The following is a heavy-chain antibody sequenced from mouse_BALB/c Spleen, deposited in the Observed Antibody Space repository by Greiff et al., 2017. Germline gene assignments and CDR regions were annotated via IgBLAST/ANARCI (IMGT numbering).Heavy chain of an antibody. J-gene: IGHJ3*01. Sequence: EVQLVESGPELVKPGASVKMSCKASGYTFTSYVMHWVKQKPGQGLEWIGYINPYNDGTKYNEKFKGKATLTSDKSSSTAYMELSSLTSEDSAVYYCARSRTGAWFAYWGQGTLVTVSA. CDR2: INPYNDGT. V-gene: IGHV1-14*01. CDR3: ARSRTGAWFAY. CDR1: GYTFTSYV. D-gene: IGHD4-1*01.